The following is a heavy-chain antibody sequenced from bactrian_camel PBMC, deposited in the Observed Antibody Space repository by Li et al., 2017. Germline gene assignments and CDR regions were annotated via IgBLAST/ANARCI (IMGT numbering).Heavy chain of an antibody. J-gene: IGHJ4*01. Sequence: HVQLVESGGGSVQPGGSLRLSCAASGSGFTGGFCMAWFRQAPGKEREGVASIKRGRSDLNYADSVKGRFTIPRDNAKNTVYLQMNSLRPEDTAVYYCVRDPDYWGQGTQVTVS. CDR1: GSGFTGGFC. V-gene: IGHV3S6*01. D-gene: IGHD1*01. CDR3: VRDPDY. CDR2: IKRGRSDL.